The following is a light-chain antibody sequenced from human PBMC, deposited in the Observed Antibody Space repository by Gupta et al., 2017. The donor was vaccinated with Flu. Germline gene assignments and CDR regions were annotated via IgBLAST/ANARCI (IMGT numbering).Light chain of an antibody. CDR2: GAS. J-gene: IGKJ1*01. CDR1: QGIRND. V-gene: IGKV1-6*01. CDR3: QQEDNYPRT. Sequence: PSSLSASVGDRVTITCRASQGIRNDLGWYQQKPGKAPKLLISGASTVQSGVPSRFSGSGSGTDFTLTISSRQPEDFATYYCQQEDNYPRTFGQGTKVEIK.